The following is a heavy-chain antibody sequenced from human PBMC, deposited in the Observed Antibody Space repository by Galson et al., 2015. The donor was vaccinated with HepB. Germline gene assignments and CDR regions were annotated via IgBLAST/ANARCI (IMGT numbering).Heavy chain of an antibody. Sequence: SLRLSCAASGFTFSAYSLHWVRQAPGKGLEWVAGISNDGSNKYYADSVKGRFTISRANSRNTIYLHMNSLRVEDTAIYYCAREEYGSGWYGSVMGNWFDPWG. CDR3: AREEYGSGWYGSVMGNWFDP. CDR1: GFTFSAYS. CDR2: ISNDGSNK. V-gene: IGHV3-30*04. J-gene: IGHJ5*02. D-gene: IGHD6-19*01.